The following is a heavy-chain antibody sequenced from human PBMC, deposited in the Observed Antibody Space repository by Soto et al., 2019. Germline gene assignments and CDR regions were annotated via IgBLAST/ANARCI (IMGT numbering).Heavy chain of an antibody. CDR2: INSDGSST. J-gene: IGHJ4*02. Sequence: EVQLVESGGGLVQPGGSLRLSCEASGFTFSTFWMHWVRQAPGKGLVWVSRINSDGSSTNYADSVKGRVTISRDNAKNMLYLQMNNLRAEHTAVSYCARDFEYWGQGTLVTVSS. CDR3: ARDFEY. V-gene: IGHV3-74*01. CDR1: GFTFSTFW.